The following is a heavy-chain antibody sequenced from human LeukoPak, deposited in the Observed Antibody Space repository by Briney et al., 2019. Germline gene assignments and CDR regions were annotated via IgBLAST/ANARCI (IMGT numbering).Heavy chain of an antibody. CDR3: ARGGGLAAAGTRFDY. V-gene: IGHV1-2*02. Sequence: ASVKVSCKASGYTFTGYYTHWVRQAPGQGLEWMGWIDPNGGGTKYAQKFQGRVTMARDTSISTGYMQLSRLTSDDTAVYYCARGGGLAAAGTRFDYWGQGTLVTVSS. D-gene: IGHD6-13*01. CDR1: GYTFTGYY. J-gene: IGHJ4*02. CDR2: IDPNGGGT.